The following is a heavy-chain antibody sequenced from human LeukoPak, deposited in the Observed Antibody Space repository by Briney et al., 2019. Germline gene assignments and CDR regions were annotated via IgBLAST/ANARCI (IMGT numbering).Heavy chain of an antibody. V-gene: IGHV3-33*01. CDR2: IWYDGSNK. D-gene: IGHD4-17*01. Sequence: QPGGSLRLSCVASGFTFSSYGMHWVRQAPGKGLEWVAVIWYDGSNKYYADSVKGRFTISRDNSKNTLYLQMNSLRAEDTAVYYCARGGGDYLLFAFDIWGQGTMVTVSS. J-gene: IGHJ3*02. CDR1: GFTFSSYG. CDR3: ARGGGDYLLFAFDI.